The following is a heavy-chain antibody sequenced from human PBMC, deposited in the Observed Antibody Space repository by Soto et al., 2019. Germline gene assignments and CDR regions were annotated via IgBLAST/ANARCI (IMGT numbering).Heavy chain of an antibody. CDR2: IYYSGTT. CDR1: GGSISSSSDY. J-gene: IGHJ4*02. CDR3: ARVRYSSPRPPDC. Sequence: QLRLQESGPGLVKPSETLSLTCTVSGGSISSSSDYWGWIRQPPGRELEWIANIYYSGTTYYNPSLKGPVTMSVDTSQNQFSLKLSSVTAPDTAVYYCARVRYSSPRPPDCWGQGTLVTVSS. V-gene: IGHV4-39*01. D-gene: IGHD3-16*02.